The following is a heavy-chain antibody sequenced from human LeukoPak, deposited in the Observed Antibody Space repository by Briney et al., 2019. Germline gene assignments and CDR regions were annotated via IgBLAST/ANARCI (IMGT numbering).Heavy chain of an antibody. CDR2: INHSGST. Sequence: SETLSLTCAVYGGSFSNYYWSWIRQPPGKGLEWIGEINHSGSTNYNPSLKSRVTMSVDTSKNQVSLKLSSVTAADTAVYYCGGGPITMIRGLAWGQGTLVTVSS. V-gene: IGHV4-34*01. J-gene: IGHJ5*01. CDR1: GGSFSNYY. CDR3: GGGPITMIRGLA. D-gene: IGHD3-10*01.